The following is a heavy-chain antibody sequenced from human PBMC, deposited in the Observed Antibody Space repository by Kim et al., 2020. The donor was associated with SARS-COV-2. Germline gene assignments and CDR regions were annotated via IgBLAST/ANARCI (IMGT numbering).Heavy chain of an antibody. J-gene: IGHJ4*02. V-gene: IGHV1-46*01. D-gene: IGHD6-19*01. CDR3: ARDGQLAIAVAGSYFDY. Sequence: FQGRVTMTRDTSTSTVYMELSSLRSEDTAVYYCARDGQLAIAVAGSYFDYWGQGTLVTVSS.